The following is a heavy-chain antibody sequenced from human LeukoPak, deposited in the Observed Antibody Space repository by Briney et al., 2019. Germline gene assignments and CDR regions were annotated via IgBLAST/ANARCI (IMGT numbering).Heavy chain of an antibody. D-gene: IGHD3-16*01. CDR2: IYYTGST. CDR3: ARDSSDYVWGTQSAFDI. Sequence: SETLSLTCTVSGGDISFYYWSWIRQPPGKGSEWIGFIYYTGSTNYNPSLKSRVTISVDTSKNQFSLKLSSVTAADTAVYYCARDSSDYVWGTQSAFDIWGQGTMVTVSS. J-gene: IGHJ3*02. CDR1: GGDISFYY. V-gene: IGHV4-59*01.